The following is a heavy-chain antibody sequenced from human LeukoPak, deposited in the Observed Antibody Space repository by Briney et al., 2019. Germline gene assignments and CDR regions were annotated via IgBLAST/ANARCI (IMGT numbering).Heavy chain of an antibody. CDR2: MNPNSGNT. D-gene: IGHD1-1*01. CDR1: GYTFTSYN. J-gene: IGHJ4*02. Sequence: ASVKVSCKASGYTFTSYNINWVRQATGQGLERMGWMNPNSGNTGYAQKFQGRVTMTRNTSISTAYMELSSLRSEDTAVYYCAIVNWNYKGRRGYYVNDDYWGQGTLVTVSS. V-gene: IGHV1-8*01. CDR3: AIVNWNYKGRRGYYVNDDY.